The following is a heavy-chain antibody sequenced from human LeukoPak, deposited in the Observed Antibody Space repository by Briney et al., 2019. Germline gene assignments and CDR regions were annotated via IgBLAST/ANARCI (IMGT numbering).Heavy chain of an antibody. Sequence: GGSLRLSCEASGLTFTAFAINWVRQAPGKGPEWVSAISASGGSSFYADSVRGRFTISRDNSNNTLYLQMNSLRADDTAVYYCAKVETSYYDGSGYYPFDSWGQGTLVTVSS. CDR2: ISASGGSS. D-gene: IGHD3-22*01. V-gene: IGHV3-23*01. J-gene: IGHJ4*02. CDR1: GLTFTAFA. CDR3: AKVETSYYDGSGYYPFDS.